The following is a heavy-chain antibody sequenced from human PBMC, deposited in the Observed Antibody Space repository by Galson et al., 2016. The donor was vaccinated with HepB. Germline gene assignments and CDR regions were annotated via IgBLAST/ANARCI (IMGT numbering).Heavy chain of an antibody. CDR1: GFTFSNYA. Sequence: SLRLSCAASGFTFSNYALGWVRQAPGKGLEWVSAINFSGDDTYYADSVKGRFTISRANSKNTLFLQMNSLRAEDTALYYCARSLSNYFDYWDQGTLVTVSS. CDR2: INFSGDDT. J-gene: IGHJ4*02. CDR3: ARSLSNYFDY. V-gene: IGHV3-23*01.